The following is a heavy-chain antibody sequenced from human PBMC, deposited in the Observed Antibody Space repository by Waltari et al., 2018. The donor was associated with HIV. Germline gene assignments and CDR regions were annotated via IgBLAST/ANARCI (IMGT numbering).Heavy chain of an antibody. CDR2: INRDGTST. CDR1: GFTFSRYW. CDR3: AREVSSSWAGNWFDP. V-gene: IGHV3-74*01. J-gene: IGHJ5*02. Sequence: EVQVVESGGDSVQPGGSLRLSCVASGFTFSRYWMHWVRQAPGKGLMWVSHINRDGTSTTYADSVKGRFTVSRDNAKNTLYLQMNSLRDEDTAVYYCAREVSSSWAGNWFDPWGLGTLVTVSS. D-gene: IGHD6-13*01.